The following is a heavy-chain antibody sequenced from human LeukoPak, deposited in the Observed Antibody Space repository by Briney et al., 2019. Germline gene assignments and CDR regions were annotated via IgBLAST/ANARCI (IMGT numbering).Heavy chain of an antibody. V-gene: IGHV3-21*01. CDR1: GFTFSNYG. D-gene: IGHD3-3*01. CDR2: ISTSSSYI. Sequence: SGGPLRLSCAASGFTFSNYGMHWVRQAPGKGLEWLSYISTSSSYIYYADSVKGRFTVSRDNAMNSLFLQMNSLIAEDTAVYYCARVGIRFLEQYYFDYWGQGTLVTVSS. J-gene: IGHJ4*02. CDR3: ARVGIRFLEQYYFDY.